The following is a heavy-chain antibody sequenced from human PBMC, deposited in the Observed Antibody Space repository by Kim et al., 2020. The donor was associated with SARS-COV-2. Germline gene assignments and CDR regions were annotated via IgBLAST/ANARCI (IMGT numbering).Heavy chain of an antibody. CDR1: GFTFSSYG. D-gene: IGHD6-13*01. Sequence: GGSLRLSCAASGFTFSSYGMHWVRQAPGKGLEWVAVISYDGSNKYYADSVKGRFTISRDNSKNTLYLQMNSLRAEDTAVYYCAKVTPYSSSWPYFDYYYG. CDR2: ISYDGSNK. J-gene: IGHJ6*01. CDR3: AKVTPYSSSWPYFDYYYG. V-gene: IGHV3-30*18.